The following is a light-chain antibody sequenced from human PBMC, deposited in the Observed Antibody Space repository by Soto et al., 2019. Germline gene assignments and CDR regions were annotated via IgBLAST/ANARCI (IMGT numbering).Light chain of an antibody. CDR3: SSYASSTLV. V-gene: IGLV2-18*02. J-gene: IGLJ2*01. CDR2: EVS. Sequence: QSALTQPPSVSGSPGQSVTISCTGTSSDVGGYNRVSWYQQPPGTAPKLMIYEVSNQPSGVPDRFSGSKSGNTASLTISGLQAEDEADYYCSSYASSTLVFGGGTKLTVL. CDR1: SSDVGGYNR.